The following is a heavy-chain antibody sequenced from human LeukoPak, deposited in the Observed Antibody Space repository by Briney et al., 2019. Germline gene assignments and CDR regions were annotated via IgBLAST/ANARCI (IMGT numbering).Heavy chain of an antibody. D-gene: IGHD3-22*01. CDR2: IYHSGRT. CDR1: GYSISSGYF. J-gene: IGHJ6*03. CDR3: ARTNDYDSSGYYSWDYYYYMDV. V-gene: IGHV4-38-2*02. Sequence: TSETLSLTCTVSGYSISSGYFWVWIRPPPGKGLEWIGSIYHSGRTYYNPSLKSLVTISVDTSKNQFSLKLSSVTAADTAVYYCARTNDYDSSGYYSWDYYYYMDVWGKGTTVTVSS.